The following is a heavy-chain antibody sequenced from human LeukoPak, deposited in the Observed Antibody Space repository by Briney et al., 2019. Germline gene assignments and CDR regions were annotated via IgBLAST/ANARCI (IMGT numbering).Heavy chain of an antibody. Sequence: PSETLSLTCTVSGGSISSGDYYWSWIRQPPGKGLEWIGYIYYSGSTYYNPSLKSRVTISVDTSKNQFSLKLSSVTAADTAVYYCARGVGYSGYDEFDYWGQGTLVTVSS. CDR1: GGSISSGDYY. CDR3: ARGVGYSGYDEFDY. CDR2: IYYSGST. D-gene: IGHD5-12*01. J-gene: IGHJ4*02. V-gene: IGHV4-30-4*02.